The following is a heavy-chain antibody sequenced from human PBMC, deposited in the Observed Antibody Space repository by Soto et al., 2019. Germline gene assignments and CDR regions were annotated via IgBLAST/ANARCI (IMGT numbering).Heavy chain of an antibody. Sequence: QVQLVQSGAEVKKPGSSVKVSCKASGGTFSSYAISWVRQAPGQGLEWMGGIIPTFGTADYAQKFQGRVTITADKATSTAYMEVRSLRSEDTGVYYCASTEYCSGVSSPRSSMVYYYYGMDVWGQGSTVNGSS. D-gene: IGHD2-15*01. CDR3: ASTEYCSGVSSPRSSMVYYYYGMDV. CDR1: GGTFSSYA. V-gene: IGHV1-69*14. J-gene: IGHJ6*02. CDR2: IIPTFGTA.